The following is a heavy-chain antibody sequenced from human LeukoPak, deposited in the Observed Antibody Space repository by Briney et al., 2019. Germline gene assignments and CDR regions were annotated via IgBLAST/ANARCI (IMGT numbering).Heavy chain of an antibody. Sequence: GGSPRLSCAASGFTFSNAWMSWVRQAPGRGLEWVGRIKSKTDGGTTDYGSPVKGRFTISRYDSKNTLYLRMNSLKTEDTALYYCTTDRYYDAAYTTWGQGTLVTVSS. CDR1: GFTFSNAW. V-gene: IGHV3-15*01. CDR3: TTDRYYDAAYTT. D-gene: IGHD3-16*01. CDR2: IKSKTDGGTT. J-gene: IGHJ4*02.